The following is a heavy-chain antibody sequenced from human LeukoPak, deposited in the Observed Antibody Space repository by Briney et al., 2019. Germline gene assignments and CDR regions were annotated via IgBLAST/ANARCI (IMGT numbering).Heavy chain of an antibody. J-gene: IGHJ6*02. CDR3: ARSGTGYSYGHDYYGMDV. D-gene: IGHD5-18*01. Sequence: SETLSLTCAVYGGSFSGYYWSWIRQPPGKGLEWIGEINHSGSTNYNPSLKSRVTISVDTSKNQFSLKLSSVTAADTAVYYCARSGTGYSYGHDYYGMDVWGQGTTVTVSS. V-gene: IGHV4-34*01. CDR1: GGSFSGYY. CDR2: INHSGST.